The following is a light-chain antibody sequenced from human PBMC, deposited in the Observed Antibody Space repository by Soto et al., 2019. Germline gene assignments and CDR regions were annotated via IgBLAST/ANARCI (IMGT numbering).Light chain of an antibody. V-gene: IGLV2-14*03. CDR3: SSYTSISTRV. Sequence: QSALTQPASVSGSPGQSITISCTGTSSDVGAYDFVSWYQQHPDKAPKLMIYEVSNRPSGVSNRFSGSKSVNTATLTISGLQAEDEADYYCSSYTSISTRVFGTGTKVTVL. J-gene: IGLJ1*01. CDR2: EVS. CDR1: SSDVGAYDF.